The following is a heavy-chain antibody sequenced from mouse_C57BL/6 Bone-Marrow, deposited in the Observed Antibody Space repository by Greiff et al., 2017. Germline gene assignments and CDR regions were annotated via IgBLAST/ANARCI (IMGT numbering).Heavy chain of an antibody. D-gene: IGHD2-1*01. CDR3: ARGDGNFDY. Sequence: QVQLQQPGAELVMPGASVKLSCKASGYTFTSYWMHWVKQRPGQGLEWIGEIDPSDSYTNYNQKFKGKSTLTVDNASSTAYMQLRSLTSEDSAVYYCARGDGNFDYWGQGTTLTVSS. CDR1: GYTFTSYW. V-gene: IGHV1-69*01. CDR2: IDPSDSYT. J-gene: IGHJ2*01.